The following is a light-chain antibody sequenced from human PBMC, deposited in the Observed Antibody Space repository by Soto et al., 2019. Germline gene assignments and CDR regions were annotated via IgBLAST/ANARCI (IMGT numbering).Light chain of an antibody. V-gene: IGLV2-14*01. CDR2: DVS. J-gene: IGLJ1*01. CDR3: SSYTGSTSYV. CDR1: SSDVGGYNY. Sequence: QSALTRPASVSGSPGQSITISCTGTSSDVGGYNYVSWYQQHPGKAPKLMIYDVSYRPSGVSNRFSGSKSGDTASLTISGLQAEDEADYYCSSYTGSTSYVFGTGTKVTVL.